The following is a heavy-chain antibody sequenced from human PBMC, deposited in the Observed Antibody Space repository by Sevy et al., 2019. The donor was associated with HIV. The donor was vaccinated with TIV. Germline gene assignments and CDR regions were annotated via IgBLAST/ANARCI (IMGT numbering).Heavy chain of an antibody. CDR1: GFTFSSYG. Sequence: GGSLRLSCVASGFTFSSYGMHWVRQAPGKGLEWVAVISFDGSNKYYADSVKGRFTICRDNSKNTLYLQMNSLRAEDTAVYYCARTNYDFWSGPPVYWGQGTLVTVSS. CDR3: ARTNYDFWSGPPVY. V-gene: IGHV3-30*03. J-gene: IGHJ4*02. CDR2: ISFDGSNK. D-gene: IGHD3-3*01.